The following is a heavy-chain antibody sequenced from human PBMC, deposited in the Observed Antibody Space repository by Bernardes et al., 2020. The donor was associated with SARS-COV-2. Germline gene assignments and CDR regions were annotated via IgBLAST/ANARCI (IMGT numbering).Heavy chain of an antibody. CDR2: IYADGRT. V-gene: IGHV4-4*07. J-gene: IGHJ4*02. CDR1: GASIRSYY. Sequence: SETLSLTCTVSGASIRSYYWEWIRLPAGKGLEWIGRIYADGRTDDNPSLRSRVTLSVDTSKIQFSLNVNSVTAADTAIYYCASHLHGYGNFHWGPGTLVTVSP. CDR3: ASHLHGYGNFH. D-gene: IGHD5-18*01.